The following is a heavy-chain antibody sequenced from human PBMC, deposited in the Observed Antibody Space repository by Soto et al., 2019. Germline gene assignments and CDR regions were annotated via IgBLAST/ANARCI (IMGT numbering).Heavy chain of an antibody. V-gene: IGHV4-34*01. Sequence: PSDTLSLNCVVNGRSFTGYYWTWIRQTPGKGLEWIGEINYRGSSYYNTSLESRISMAVDTSKNQFSLKLRAVTAADTAVYLCVRGQPHRITIFEVVIRSYDYGMDVWGQGTTVTVS. CDR3: VRGQPHRITIFEVVIRSYDYGMDV. CDR1: GRSFTGYY. J-gene: IGHJ6*02. D-gene: IGHD3-3*02. CDR2: INYRGSS.